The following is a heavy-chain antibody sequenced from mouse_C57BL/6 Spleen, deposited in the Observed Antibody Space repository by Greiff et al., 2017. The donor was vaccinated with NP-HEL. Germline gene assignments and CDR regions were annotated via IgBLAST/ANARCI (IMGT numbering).Heavy chain of an antibody. V-gene: IGHV1-80*01. CDR1: GYAFSSYW. CDR2: IYPGDGDT. D-gene: IGHD1-1*01. Sequence: VQLQQSGAELVKPGASVKISCKASGYAFSSYWMNWVKQRPGQGLEWIGQIYPGDGDTNYNGKFKGKATLTADKSSSTAYMLLSSLTSEDSAVYFGARDYYGTSGDWGTGTTVTVST. J-gene: IGHJ1*03. CDR3: ARDYYGTSGD.